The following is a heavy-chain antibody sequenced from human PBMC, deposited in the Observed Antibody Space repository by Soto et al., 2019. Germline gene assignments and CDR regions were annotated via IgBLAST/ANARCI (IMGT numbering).Heavy chain of an antibody. CDR3: AREKGSSSWYPLPYYGTPDGMDV. D-gene: IGHD6-13*01. J-gene: IGHJ6*02. Sequence: SETLSLTCTVSGGSISSYCWSWIRQPAGKGLEWIGRIYTSGSTNYNPSLKSRVTMSVDTSKNQFSLKLSSVTAADTAVYYCAREKGSSSWYPLPYYGTPDGMDVWGQGTTVTVSS. CDR2: IYTSGST. CDR1: GGSISSYC. V-gene: IGHV4-4*07.